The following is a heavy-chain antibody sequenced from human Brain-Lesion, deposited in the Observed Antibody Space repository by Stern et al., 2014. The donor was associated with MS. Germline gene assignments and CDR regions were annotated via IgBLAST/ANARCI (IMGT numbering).Heavy chain of an antibody. CDR2: INPNTGGT. V-gene: IGHV1-2*02. J-gene: IGHJ6*02. D-gene: IGHD3-3*01. CDR3: ARDQRGITIFGVVTDYYYLGMDV. CDR1: GYIFTGYY. Sequence: QVQLVQSGAEVKKPGASVKVSCKTSGYIFTGYYIHWVRQAPGHGLEWMAWINPNTGGTKYAQKFQGRVTMSRDTSISTAYGELSSLTSDDTAVYYCARDQRGITIFGVVTDYYYLGMDVWGQGTTVTVSS.